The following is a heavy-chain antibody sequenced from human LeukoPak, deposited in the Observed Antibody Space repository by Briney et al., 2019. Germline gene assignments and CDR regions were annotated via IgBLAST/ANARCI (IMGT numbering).Heavy chain of an antibody. Sequence: GGSLRLSCAASGFTFSSYSMNWVRQAPGKGLEWVSSISTSSSYIYYADSVKGRFTISRDNAKNSLYLQMNSLRTDDTAVYYCARRHCGGDCQIDYWGQGTVVTVSS. CDR1: GFTFSSYS. J-gene: IGHJ4*02. D-gene: IGHD2-21*01. CDR3: ARRHCGGDCQIDY. V-gene: IGHV3-21*01. CDR2: ISTSSSYI.